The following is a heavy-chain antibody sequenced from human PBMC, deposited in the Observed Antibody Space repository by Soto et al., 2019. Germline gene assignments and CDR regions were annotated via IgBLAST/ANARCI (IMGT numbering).Heavy chain of an antibody. Sequence: SETLSLTCSVSGGSMNSGGYYWSWIRQHPGKGLEWIGYIYYNGDTYYNPSLKSRVTFSVDTSKNQFSLNLTSVTAADTAVYYCARRGGSSSGYYYYAMDVWGQGXTVTVPS. CDR1: GGSMNSGGYY. D-gene: IGHD6-6*01. V-gene: IGHV4-31*03. J-gene: IGHJ6*02. CDR3: ARRGGSSSGYYYYAMDV. CDR2: IYYNGDT.